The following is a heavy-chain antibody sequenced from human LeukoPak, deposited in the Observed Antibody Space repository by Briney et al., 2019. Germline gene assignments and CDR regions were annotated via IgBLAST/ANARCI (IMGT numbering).Heavy chain of an antibody. CDR3: ARNFDWLYQILDY. CDR1: GFTFNSYW. V-gene: IGHV3-7*03. J-gene: IGHJ4*02. Sequence: PGGSLRLSCAASGFTFNSYWMSWVRQAPGKGLEWVANIKQDGSEKDYVDSVKGRFTISRDNAKNSLYLQMNSLRAEDTAVYYCARNFDWLYQILDYWGQGTLVTVSS. CDR2: IKQDGSEK. D-gene: IGHD3-9*01.